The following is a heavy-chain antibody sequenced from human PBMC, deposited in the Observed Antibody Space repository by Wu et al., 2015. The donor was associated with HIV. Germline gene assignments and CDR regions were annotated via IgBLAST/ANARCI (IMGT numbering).Heavy chain of an antibody. CDR3: ARVVGATTGDYYYGMDV. J-gene: IGHJ6*02. Sequence: QLVQSGAEVKKPGASVKVSCKASGYTFTGYYMHWVRQAPGQGLEWMGWINPNSGGTNYAQKFQGRVTMTRDTSISTAYMELSRLRSDDTAVYYCARVVGATTGDYYYGMDVWGQGTTVTVSS. D-gene: IGHD1-26*01. CDR1: GYTFTGYY. CDR2: INPNSGGT. V-gene: IGHV1-2*02.